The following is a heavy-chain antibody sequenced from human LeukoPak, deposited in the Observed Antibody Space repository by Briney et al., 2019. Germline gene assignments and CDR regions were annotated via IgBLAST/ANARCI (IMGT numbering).Heavy chain of an antibody. J-gene: IGHJ5*02. CDR1: GYTFTSYA. CDR2: INTNTGNP. Sequence: ASVKVSCKASGYTFTSYAMNWVRQAPGQGLEWMGWINTNTGNPTYAQGFTGRFVFSLDTSVSTAYLQISSLKAEDTAVYYCARGYSYSNYVIEVQGNWFDPRGQGTLVTVSS. V-gene: IGHV7-4-1*02. CDR3: ARGYSYSNYVIEVQGNWFDP. D-gene: IGHD4-11*01.